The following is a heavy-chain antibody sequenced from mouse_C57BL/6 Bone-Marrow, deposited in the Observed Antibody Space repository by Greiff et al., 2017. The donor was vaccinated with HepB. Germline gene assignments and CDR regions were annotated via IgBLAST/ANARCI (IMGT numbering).Heavy chain of an antibody. J-gene: IGHJ4*01. Sequence: DVHLVESGGDLVKPGGSLKLSCAASGFTFSSYGMSWVRQTPDKRLEWVATISSGGSYTYYPDSVKGRFTISRDNAKNTLYLQMSSLKSEDTAMYYCASRTVSYAMDYWGQGTSVTVSS. CDR2: ISSGGSYT. CDR3: ASRTVSYAMDY. V-gene: IGHV5-6*01. D-gene: IGHD1-1*01. CDR1: GFTFSSYG.